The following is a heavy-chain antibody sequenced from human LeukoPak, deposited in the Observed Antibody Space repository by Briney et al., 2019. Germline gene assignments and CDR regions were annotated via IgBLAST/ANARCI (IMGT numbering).Heavy chain of an antibody. J-gene: IGHJ4*02. CDR1: GGSFSGYY. D-gene: IGHD3-22*01. V-gene: IGHV4-34*01. CDR3: ARDRYYYDSSARYFDY. Sequence: SETLSLTCAVSGGSFSGYYWTWIRRPPGKGLEWIGEINSGGSINYNPSLKSRVTISVDTSEKQFSLKLSSVTAADTAVYYCARDRYYYDSSARYFDYWGQGTLVTVSS. CDR2: INSGGSI.